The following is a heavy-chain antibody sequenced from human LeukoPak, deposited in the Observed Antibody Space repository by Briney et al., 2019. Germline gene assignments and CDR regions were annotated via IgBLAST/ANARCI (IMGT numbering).Heavy chain of an antibody. CDR1: GVSMSGYY. J-gene: IGHJ6*03. V-gene: IGHV4-59*01. Sequence: SETLSLTCAVSGVSMSGYYWSWIRQPPGKGLEWIGYIYYSGSTNYNPSLKSRVTISVDTSKNQFSLKLSSVTAADTAVYYCARDSMEMATTAIYYYYYMDVWGKGTTVTVSS. CDR2: IYYSGST. D-gene: IGHD5-24*01. CDR3: ARDSMEMATTAIYYYYYMDV.